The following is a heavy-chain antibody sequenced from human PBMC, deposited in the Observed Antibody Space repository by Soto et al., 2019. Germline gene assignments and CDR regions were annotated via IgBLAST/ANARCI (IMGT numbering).Heavy chain of an antibody. V-gene: IGHV4-30-4*01. D-gene: IGHD6-19*01. CDR2: IYDSGSS. CDR3: ARAYSSGWYWFDP. Sequence: SETLSLTCTVSGGSVSSGDYFWSWIRQPPGKGLEWIGYIYDSGSSYYNPSLKSRVTMSIDTSKSQFSLNLKSVTAADTAVYFCARAYSSGWYWFDPWGQGTLVTVSS. J-gene: IGHJ5*02. CDR1: GGSVSSGDYF.